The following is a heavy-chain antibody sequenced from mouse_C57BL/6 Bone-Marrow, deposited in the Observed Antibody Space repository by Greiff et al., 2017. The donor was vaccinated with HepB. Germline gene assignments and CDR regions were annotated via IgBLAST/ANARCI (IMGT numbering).Heavy chain of an antibody. CDR3: AKVYYGSSPDWYFDV. CDR2: INPNNGGT. CDR1: GYTFTDYN. J-gene: IGHJ1*03. Sequence: EVQLQQSGPELVKPGASVKMSCKASGYTFTDYNMHWVKQSHGKSLEWIGYINPNNGGTSYNQKFKGKATLTVNKSSSTAYMELRSLTSEDSAVYYCAKVYYGSSPDWYFDVWGTGTTVTVSS. D-gene: IGHD1-1*01. V-gene: IGHV1-22*01.